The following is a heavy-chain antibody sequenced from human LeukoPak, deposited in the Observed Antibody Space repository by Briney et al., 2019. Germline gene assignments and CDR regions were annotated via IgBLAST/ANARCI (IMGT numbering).Heavy chain of an antibody. CDR2: IYSGGST. J-gene: IGHJ3*02. CDR1: GFTFSSYS. Sequence: AGGSLRLSCAASGFTFSSYSMNWVRQAPGKGLEWVSVIYSGGSTYYADSVKGRFTISRDNSKNTLYLQMNSLRAEDTAVYYCANRGGYAFDIWGQGTMVTVSS. D-gene: IGHD2-15*01. CDR3: ANRGGYAFDI. V-gene: IGHV3-66*02.